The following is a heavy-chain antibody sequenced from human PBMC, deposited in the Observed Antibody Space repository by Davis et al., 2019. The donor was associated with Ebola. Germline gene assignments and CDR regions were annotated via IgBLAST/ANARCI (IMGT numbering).Heavy chain of an antibody. CDR2: IYPGDSDT. Sequence: PGGSLRLSCKGSGYSFTSYWIGWVRQLPGNGLEWMGIIYPGDSDTRYSPSFQGQVTISADKSISTAYLQWSSLKASDTAMYYCAKHHPISGWEDWGQGTLVTVSS. V-gene: IGHV5-51*01. CDR3: AKHHPISGWED. CDR1: GYSFTSYW. J-gene: IGHJ4*02. D-gene: IGHD6-19*01.